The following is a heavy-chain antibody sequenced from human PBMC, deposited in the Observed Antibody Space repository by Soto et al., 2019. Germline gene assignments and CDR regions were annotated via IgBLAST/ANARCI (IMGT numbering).Heavy chain of an antibody. V-gene: IGHV3-72*01. CDR2: TRKKANRYTT. J-gene: IGHJ4*02. CDR1: GFTFSDHY. Sequence: GGSLRLSCAASGFTFSDHYMDWVRQAPGKGLEWVGRTRKKANRYTTEYAASVNGRFTISRDDSKNSLYLQMNSLKTEDTAVYYCARDPKDYYDSKYVSDYWGQGTLVTVSS. CDR3: ARDPKDYYDSKYVSDY. D-gene: IGHD3-22*01.